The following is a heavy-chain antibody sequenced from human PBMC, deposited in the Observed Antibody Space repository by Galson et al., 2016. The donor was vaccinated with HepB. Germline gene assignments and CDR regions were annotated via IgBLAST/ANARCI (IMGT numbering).Heavy chain of an antibody. CDR1: GFSFSAYW. CDR2: IKQDGSEK. D-gene: IGHD1-14*01. J-gene: IGHJ6*02. CDR3: ARDRLTSVTRHWTGTTYSYYGMDV. Sequence: SLRLSCAASGFSFSAYWMSWVRQSPGKGLAWVANIKQDGSEKYYVDSVKGRFTIFRDNARNSLYLQVNGLRADDTAVYYCARDRLTSVTRHWTGTTYSYYGMDVWGQGTTVTVSS. V-gene: IGHV3-7*03.